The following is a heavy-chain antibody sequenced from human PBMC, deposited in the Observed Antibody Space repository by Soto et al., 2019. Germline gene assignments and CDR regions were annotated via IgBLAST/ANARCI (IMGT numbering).Heavy chain of an antibody. CDR1: GYTFTSYG. Sequence: ASVKVSCKASGYTFTSYGISWVRQAPGQGLEWMGWISAYNGNTNYAQKLQGRVTMTTGTSTSTAYMELRSLRSDDTAVYYCARDKTPLGYCISTSCSNFDYWGQGTLVTVSS. V-gene: IGHV1-18*01. J-gene: IGHJ4*02. CDR2: ISAYNGNT. D-gene: IGHD2-2*01. CDR3: ARDKTPLGYCISTSCSNFDY.